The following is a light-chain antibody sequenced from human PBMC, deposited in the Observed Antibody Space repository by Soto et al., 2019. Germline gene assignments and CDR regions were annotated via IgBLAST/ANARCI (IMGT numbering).Light chain of an antibody. CDR2: DVT. V-gene: IGLV2-14*01. CDR3: SSYTTRSTLV. Sequence: QSVLTQPASVSGSPGQSITISCTGTSSDVGAYDFVSWYQHSPGKAPKLVTFDVTHRPPGISDRFSGSKSANTASLTISGLQAADDAFYYCSSYTTRSTLVFGGGTKLTVL. J-gene: IGLJ2*01. CDR1: SSDVGAYDF.